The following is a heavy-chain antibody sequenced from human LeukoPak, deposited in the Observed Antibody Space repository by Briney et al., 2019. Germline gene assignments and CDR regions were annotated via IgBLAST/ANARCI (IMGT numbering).Heavy chain of an antibody. D-gene: IGHD5-18*01. V-gene: IGHV3-23*01. J-gene: IGHJ4*02. CDR3: AKDRGIQLWLEGMFDY. Sequence: PGGSLRLSCAASGFTFSSYAMSWVRQAPGKGLEWVSAISGSGGSTYYADSVKGRFTISRDNSKNTLYLQMNSLRAEDTVVYYCAKDRGIQLWLEGMFDYWGQGTLVTVSS. CDR2: ISGSGGST. CDR1: GFTFSSYA.